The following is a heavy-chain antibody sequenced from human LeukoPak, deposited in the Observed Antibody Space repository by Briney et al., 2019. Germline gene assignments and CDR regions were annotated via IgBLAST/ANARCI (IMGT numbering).Heavy chain of an antibody. CDR2: ITSSSTYI. Sequence: SGGSLRLSCAASGFTFSSYNMNWVRQAPGKGLEWVSSITSSSTYIYYADSVKGRFTISRDNARNSLYLQMNSLRAEDTAVYYCARDPYSGSYGNDYYYYMDVWGKGTTVTISS. D-gene: IGHD1-26*01. V-gene: IGHV3-21*01. CDR1: GFTFSSYN. J-gene: IGHJ6*03. CDR3: ARDPYSGSYGNDYYYYMDV.